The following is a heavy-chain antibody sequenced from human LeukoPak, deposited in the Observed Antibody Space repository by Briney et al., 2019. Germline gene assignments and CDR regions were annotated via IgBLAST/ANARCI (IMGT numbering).Heavy chain of an antibody. V-gene: IGHV4-59*12. CDR3: ARGDYCSGGSCYVY. CDR1: GGSISSYY. J-gene: IGHJ4*02. Sequence: SETLSLTCSVSGGSISSYYWNWIRQPPGKGLEWIGSISYSGSTNYNPSLESRVTISVDTSKNQISLKLSSVTAADTAVYYCARGDYCSGGSCYVYWGQGTLVTVSS. D-gene: IGHD2-15*01. CDR2: ISYSGST.